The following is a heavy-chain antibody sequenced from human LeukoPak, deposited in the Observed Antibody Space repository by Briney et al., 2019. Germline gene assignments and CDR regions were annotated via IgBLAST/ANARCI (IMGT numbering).Heavy chain of an antibody. V-gene: IGHV3-7*03. CDR3: AKEGRSLQTY. J-gene: IGHJ4*02. Sequence: GGSLRLSCAVSGFTFSNYAMSWVRQAPGKGLEWVANIKEDGTETYYVDSVKGRFTISRDNAKNSLYSQMNSLRVEDTAVYYCAKEGRSLQTYWGQGTLVTVSS. D-gene: IGHD5-24*01. CDR1: GFTFSNYA. CDR2: IKEDGTET.